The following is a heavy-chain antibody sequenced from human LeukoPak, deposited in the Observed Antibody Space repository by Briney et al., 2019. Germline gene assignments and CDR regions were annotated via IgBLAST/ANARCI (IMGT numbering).Heavy chain of an antibody. J-gene: IGHJ4*02. CDR1: GYTFNSYY. CDR2: INPSDDST. Sequence: ASVKASCKASGYTFNSYYMHWVRQAPGQGLEWMGIINPSDDSTRYAQKFQGRVTMTKDTSTNTVYMDLSSLSSDDTAVYYCARAYYDSSAYHHAVYFDYWGQGTLVTVSS. V-gene: IGHV1-46*02. D-gene: IGHD3-22*01. CDR3: ARAYYDSSAYHHAVYFDY.